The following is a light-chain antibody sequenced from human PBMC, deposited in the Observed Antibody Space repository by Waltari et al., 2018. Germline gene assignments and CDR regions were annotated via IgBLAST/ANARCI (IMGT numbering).Light chain of an antibody. CDR2: NTF. CDR3: QSYDSSLSGSV. J-gene: IGLJ3*02. CDR1: SSNIAPGHA. Sequence: QSVLTPPPSVSGAPAQEVTISCTGSSSNIAPGHAVLRYQQLPETAPKLLIYNTFDRPSGVPDRFSASKSDTSASLAITGLQADDEAHYYCQSYDSSLSGSVFGGGTKLTVL. V-gene: IGLV1-40*01.